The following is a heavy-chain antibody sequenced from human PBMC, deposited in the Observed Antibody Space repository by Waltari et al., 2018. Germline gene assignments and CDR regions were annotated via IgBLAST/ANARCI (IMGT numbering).Heavy chain of an antibody. CDR2: ISYVGRHQ. CDR1: GFTFSSYA. D-gene: IGHD4-17*01. Sequence: QVQLVESGGGVVQPGRSLRLSCAASGFTFSSYAMHWVRQAPGKGLVWWPVISYVGRHQYYADSVKGRFTISRDNSKNTLYLQMNSLGAEDTAVYDCARALPYGDYVGWYFDYWGQGTLVTVSS. CDR3: ARALPYGDYVGWYFDY. V-gene: IGHV3-30*04. J-gene: IGHJ4*02.